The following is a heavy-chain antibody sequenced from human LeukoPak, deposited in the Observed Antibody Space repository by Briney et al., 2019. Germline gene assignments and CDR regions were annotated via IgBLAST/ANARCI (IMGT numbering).Heavy chain of an antibody. CDR3: TTKYYDYVWGSYRPFDY. CDR1: GSTFSNAW. V-gene: IGHV3-15*01. Sequence: PGGSLRLSCAASGSTFSNAWMSWVRQAPGKGLEWVGRIKSKTDGGTTDYAAPVKGRFTISRDDSKNTLYLQMNSLKTEDTAVYYCTTKYYDYVWGSYRPFDYWGQGTLVTVSS. J-gene: IGHJ4*02. CDR2: IKSKTDGGTT. D-gene: IGHD3-16*02.